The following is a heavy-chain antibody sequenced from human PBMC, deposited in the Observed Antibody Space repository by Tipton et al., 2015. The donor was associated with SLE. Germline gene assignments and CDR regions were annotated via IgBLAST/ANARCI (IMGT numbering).Heavy chain of an antibody. J-gene: IGHJ4*02. V-gene: IGHV3-30*03. CDR3: AREFDY. CDR2: ISYNGRTK. CDR1: GFSFNNYG. Sequence: SLRFSCAASGFSFNNYGIHWVRQAPGKGLEWVALISYNGRTKDYADSVKGRFTISRDNSRNTLYLQMNSLRPEDTAVYYCAREFDYWGQGTLVTVSS.